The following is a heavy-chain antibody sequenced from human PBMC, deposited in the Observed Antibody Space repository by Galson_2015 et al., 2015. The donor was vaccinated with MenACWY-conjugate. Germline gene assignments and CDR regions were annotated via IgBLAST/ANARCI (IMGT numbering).Heavy chain of an antibody. J-gene: IGHJ6*02. V-gene: IGHV3-23*01. CDR2: ISGSGGST. CDR1: GFTFSSYA. CDR3: ARSFLASRCYYYYGMDV. Sequence: SLRLSCAASGFTFSSYAMSWVRQAPGKGLEWVSAISGSGGSTYYADSVKGRFTISRDNSKNTLYLQMNSLRAEDTAVYYCARSFLASRCYYYYGMDVWGQGTTVTVSS. D-gene: IGHD6-6*01.